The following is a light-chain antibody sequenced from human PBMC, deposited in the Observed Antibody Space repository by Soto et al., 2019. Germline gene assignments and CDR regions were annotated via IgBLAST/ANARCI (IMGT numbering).Light chain of an antibody. Sequence: ETVMTQSTATLSVSPGERATLSCRASQSVSTNLAWYQQKPGQAPRLLIYGTSTRATGIPARFSGSGSGTEFTLTILSLQSEDFSVYYCQQYNNWPLTFGGGTRVAIK. V-gene: IGKV3-15*01. CDR2: GTS. CDR1: QSVSTN. CDR3: QQYNNWPLT. J-gene: IGKJ4*01.